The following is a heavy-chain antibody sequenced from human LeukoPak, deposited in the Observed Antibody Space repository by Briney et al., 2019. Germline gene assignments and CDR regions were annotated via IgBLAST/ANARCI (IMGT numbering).Heavy chain of an antibody. Sequence: PGGSLRLFCAASGFTFSSSAMSWVRQAPGKGLEWVSTISGSGSGSSTYYADSVKGRFTISRDNAKNSLYLQMNSLRAEDTAVYYCARGRKRYIAAAGTSMDVWGKGTTVTVSS. CDR1: GFTFSSSA. D-gene: IGHD6-13*01. V-gene: IGHV3-23*01. CDR3: ARGRKRYIAAAGTSMDV. J-gene: IGHJ6*04. CDR2: ISGSGSGSST.